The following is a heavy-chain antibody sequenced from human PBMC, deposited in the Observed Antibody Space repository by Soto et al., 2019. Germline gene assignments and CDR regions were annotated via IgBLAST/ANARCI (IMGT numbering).Heavy chain of an antibody. Sequence: QVQLVQSGAEVKKPGSSVKVSCRASGDTFSSYTVNWVRQAPGRGLEWLGRIIPVLGTTDYAQKFKGRVTITAGKSTXXXYXXLSSLRSEDRAVYYCARRRYCGYDCYHKHYYGMDVWGQGTTVTVAS. V-gene: IGHV1-69*08. CDR1: GDTFSSYT. CDR3: ARRRYCGYDCYHKHYYGMDV. J-gene: IGHJ6*02. CDR2: IIPVLGTT. D-gene: IGHD2-21*02.